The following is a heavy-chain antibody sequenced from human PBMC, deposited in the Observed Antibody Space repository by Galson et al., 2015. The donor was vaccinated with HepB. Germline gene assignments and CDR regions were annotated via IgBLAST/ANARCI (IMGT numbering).Heavy chain of an antibody. CDR3: ARDLGGEVEMATAYFDY. J-gene: IGHJ4*02. CDR1: GGTFSSYA. CDR2: IIPILGIA. Sequence: SVKVSCKASGGTFSSYAISWVRQAPGQGLEWMGGIIPILGIANYAQKFQGRVTITADKSTSTAYMELSSLRSEDTAVYYCARDLGGEVEMATAYFDYWGQGTLVTVSS. D-gene: IGHD5-24*01. V-gene: IGHV1-69*10.